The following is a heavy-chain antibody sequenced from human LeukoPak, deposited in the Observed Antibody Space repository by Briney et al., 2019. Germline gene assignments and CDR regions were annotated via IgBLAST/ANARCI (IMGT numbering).Heavy chain of an antibody. Sequence: GGSLRLSCAASGFTVSSNYMSWVRQAPGKGLEWVSGINWNGGSTGYADSVKGRFTISRDNAKNSLYLQMNSLRAEDTALYHCARGAYSSSPEYFQHWGQGTLVTVSS. D-gene: IGHD6-13*01. CDR1: GFTVSSNY. V-gene: IGHV3-20*01. CDR2: INWNGGST. CDR3: ARGAYSSSPEYFQH. J-gene: IGHJ1*01.